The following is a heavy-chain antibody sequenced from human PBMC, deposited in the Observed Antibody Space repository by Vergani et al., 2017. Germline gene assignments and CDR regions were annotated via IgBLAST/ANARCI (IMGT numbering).Heavy chain of an antibody. CDR2: IIPIFGTA. V-gene: IGHV1-69*18. Sequence: QVQLVQSGAEVKKPGASVKVSCKASGYTFTSYYMHWVRQAPGQGLEWMGRIIPIFGTANYAQKFQGRVTITADESTSTAYMELSSLRSEDTAVYYCAREGLEDIVLMVYAVGPEDYYYYGMDVWGQGTTVTVSS. J-gene: IGHJ6*02. D-gene: IGHD2-8*01. CDR3: AREGLEDIVLMVYAVGPEDYYYYGMDV. CDR1: GYTFTSYY.